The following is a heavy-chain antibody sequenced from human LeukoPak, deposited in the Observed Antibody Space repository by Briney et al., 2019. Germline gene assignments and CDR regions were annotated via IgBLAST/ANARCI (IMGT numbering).Heavy chain of an antibody. V-gene: IGHV4-59*01. D-gene: IGHD4-11*01. Sequence: SETLSLTCTLSGGSISSYYWSWIRQPPGKGLEWIGYIYYSGSTNYNPSLKSRVTISVDTSKNQFSLKLSSVTAADTAVYYCARVLVHTMTTWGQGTLVTVSS. J-gene: IGHJ4*02. CDR2: IYYSGST. CDR1: GGSISSYY. CDR3: ARVLVHTMTT.